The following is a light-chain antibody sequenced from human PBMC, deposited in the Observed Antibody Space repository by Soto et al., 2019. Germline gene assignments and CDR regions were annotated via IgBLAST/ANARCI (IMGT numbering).Light chain of an antibody. CDR3: QQYESLPPR. V-gene: IGKV1-5*03. J-gene: IGKJ3*01. CDR1: QSVSTW. CDR2: MAS. Sequence: DIQMTQSPSTLSASVGDRVTITCRASQSVSTWLAWYQQKPGKAPQVLISMASTLESGVPSRFSGSGSGTEFTLTISSLQPDDFATYYCQQYESLPPRFGPGTTVEIK.